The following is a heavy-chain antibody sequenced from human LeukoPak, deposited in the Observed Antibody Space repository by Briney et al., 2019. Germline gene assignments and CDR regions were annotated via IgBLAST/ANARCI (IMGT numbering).Heavy chain of an antibody. J-gene: IGHJ4*02. CDR1: GGTFSSNA. D-gene: IGHD3-22*01. CDR3: ARGGYYDSSGYFDY. Sequence: GSSVKVSCTASGGTFSSNAISWVRQAPGQGLEWMGGIIPIFGTANYAQKFQGRVRITTDESTSTAYMELSSLRSEDTAVYYCARGGYYDSSGYFDYWGQGTLVTVSS. V-gene: IGHV1-69*05. CDR2: IIPIFGTA.